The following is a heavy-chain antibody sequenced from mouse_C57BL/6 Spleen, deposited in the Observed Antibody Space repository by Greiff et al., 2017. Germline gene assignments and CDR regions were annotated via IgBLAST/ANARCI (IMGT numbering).Heavy chain of an antibody. D-gene: IGHD2-4*01. CDR3: TRAITTRRGYYYAMDY. J-gene: IGHJ4*01. Sequence: QVHVKQSGAELVRPGASVTLSCKASGYTFTDYEMHWVKQTPVHGLEWIGAIDPETGGTAYNQKFKGKAILTADKSSSTAYMELRSLTSEDSAVYYCTRAITTRRGYYYAMDYWGQGTSVTVSS. CDR2: IDPETGGT. V-gene: IGHV1-15*01. CDR1: GYTFTDYE.